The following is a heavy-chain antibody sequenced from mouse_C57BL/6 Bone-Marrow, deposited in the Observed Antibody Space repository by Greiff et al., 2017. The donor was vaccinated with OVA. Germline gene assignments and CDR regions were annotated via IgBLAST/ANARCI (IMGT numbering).Heavy chain of an antibody. V-gene: IGHV14-4*01. D-gene: IGHD1-1*01. CDR2: IDPENGDT. CDR1: GFNIKDDY. CDR3: TTPHYYGSTPYWYFDV. Sequence: EVQLQQSGAELVRPGASVKLSCTASGFNIKDDYMHWVKQRPEQGLEWIGWIDPENGDTEYASKFQGKATITADTSSNTAYLQLSSLTSEDTAVYYCTTPHYYGSTPYWYFDVWGTGTTVTVSS. J-gene: IGHJ1*03.